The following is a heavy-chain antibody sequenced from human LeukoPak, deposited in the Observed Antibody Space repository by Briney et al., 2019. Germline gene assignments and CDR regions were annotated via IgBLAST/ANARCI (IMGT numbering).Heavy chain of an antibody. CDR2: IIPIFGTA. D-gene: IGHD5-18*01. CDR3: ARVPEDPAMVTGYYYYYMDV. Sequence: PVKVSCKASGGTFSSYAISWVRQAPGQGLEWMGGIIPIFGTANYAQKFQGRVTITADKSTSTAYMELSSLRSEDTAMYYCARVPEDPAMVTGYYYYYMDVWGKGTTVTVSS. J-gene: IGHJ6*03. V-gene: IGHV1-69*06. CDR1: GGTFSSYA.